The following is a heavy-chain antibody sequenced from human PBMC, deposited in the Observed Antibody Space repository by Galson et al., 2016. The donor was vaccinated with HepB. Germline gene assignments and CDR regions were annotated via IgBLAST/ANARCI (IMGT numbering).Heavy chain of an antibody. CDR2: ISYDRSNE. CDR3: ARDIKTGLSLWFDP. V-gene: IGHV3-30*03. D-gene: IGHD1-1*01. J-gene: IGHJ5*02. CDR1: GFTFTNYA. Sequence: SLRLSCAASGFTFTNYAMTWVRQPPGKGLQCAAFISYDRSNEYYEDSVKGRFTISRDNSKNTLYLQMDSLRAEDTAVYYCARDIKTGLSLWFDPWGQGTLVTVSP.